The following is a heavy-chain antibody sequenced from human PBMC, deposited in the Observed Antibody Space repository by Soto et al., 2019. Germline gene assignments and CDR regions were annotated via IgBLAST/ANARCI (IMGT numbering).Heavy chain of an antibody. V-gene: IGHV3-9*01. Sequence: EVQLVESGGGLVQPGRSLRLSCAASGFTFDDYAMHWVRQAPGKGLEWVSGIRSDSGSVGYADSVKGRFTISRDNAKRSLYLQMSSLKTEDTALYYCAKDALTAVGVHVDFWGQGALVTVSS. CDR3: AKDALTAVGVHVDF. J-gene: IGHJ4*02. CDR1: GFTFDDYA. D-gene: IGHD3-10*01. CDR2: IRSDSGSV.